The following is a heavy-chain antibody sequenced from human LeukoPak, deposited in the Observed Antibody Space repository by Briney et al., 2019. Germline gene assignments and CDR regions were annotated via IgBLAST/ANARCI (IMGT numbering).Heavy chain of an antibody. D-gene: IGHD3-10*01. Sequence: SETLSLTCTVSGGSISSSSYYWGWIRQPAGKGLEWIGRIYTSGSTNYNPSLKSRVTISVDTSKNQFSLKLSSVTAADTAVYYCASLVRGVITYWGQGTLVTVSS. V-gene: IGHV4-61*02. J-gene: IGHJ4*02. CDR3: ASLVRGVITY. CDR2: IYTSGST. CDR1: GGSISSSSYY.